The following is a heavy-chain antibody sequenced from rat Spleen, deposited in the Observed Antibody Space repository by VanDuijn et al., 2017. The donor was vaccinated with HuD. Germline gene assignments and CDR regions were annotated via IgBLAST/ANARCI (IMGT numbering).Heavy chain of an antibody. CDR2: MSYDGGNT. D-gene: IGHD1-6*01. Sequence: EVQLVESGGGLEQAGRSLKLSCAASGFTLSDYSMAWVRQAPTKGLEWVATMSYDGGNTYYRDSVKGRFTVSRNNAKNTLYLQMDSLRSEDTATYYCARQYVYYGSKSSNWFAYWGQGTLVTVSS. CDR1: GFTLSDYS. J-gene: IGHJ3*01. V-gene: IGHV5-29*01. CDR3: ARQYVYYGSKSSNWFAY.